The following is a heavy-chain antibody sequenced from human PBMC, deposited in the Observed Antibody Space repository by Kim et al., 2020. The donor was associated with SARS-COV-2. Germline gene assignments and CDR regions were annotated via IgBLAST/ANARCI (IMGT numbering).Heavy chain of an antibody. J-gene: IGHJ5*02. CDR2: IYHSGST. CDR3: ARDEGSGYDFWSGYYH. V-gene: IGHV4-30-2*01. D-gene: IGHD3-3*01. CDR1: GGSISSGGYS. Sequence: SETLSLTCAVSGGSISSGGYSWSWIRQPPGKGLEWIGYIYHSGSTYYNPSLKSRVTISVDRSKNQFSLKLSSVTAADTAVYYCARDEGSGYDFWSGYYHWGQGTLVTVSS.